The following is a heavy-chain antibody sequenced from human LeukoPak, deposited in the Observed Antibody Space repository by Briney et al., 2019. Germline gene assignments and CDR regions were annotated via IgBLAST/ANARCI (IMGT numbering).Heavy chain of an antibody. J-gene: IGHJ5*02. V-gene: IGHV4-61*05. Sequence: SETLSLTCTVSGGSISSSSYYWSWIRQPPGKGLEWIGCINYSGSTNYNPSLKSRVTMSVDTSKNQFSLKLSSVTAADTAVYFCASGSSGYDPWGQGTLVTVSS. CDR1: GGSISSSSYY. CDR2: INYSGST. D-gene: IGHD5-12*01. CDR3: ASGSSGYDP.